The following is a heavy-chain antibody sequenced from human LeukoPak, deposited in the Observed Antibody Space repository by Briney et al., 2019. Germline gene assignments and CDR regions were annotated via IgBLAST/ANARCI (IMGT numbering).Heavy chain of an antibody. V-gene: IGHV4-59*12. J-gene: IGHJ3*02. Sequence: SETLSLTCTVSGGSISSYYWSWIRQPPGKGLEWIGYIYYSGSTNYNPSLKSRVTISVDTSKNQFSLKLSSVTAADTAVYYCARERRRRIVVVITHTSAFDIWGQGTMVTVSS. CDR1: GGSISSYY. CDR2: IYYSGST. D-gene: IGHD3-22*01. CDR3: ARERRRRIVVVITHTSAFDI.